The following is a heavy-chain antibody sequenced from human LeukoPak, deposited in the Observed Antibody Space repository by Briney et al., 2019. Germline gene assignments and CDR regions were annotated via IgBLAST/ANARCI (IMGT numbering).Heavy chain of an antibody. Sequence: GGSLRLSCAASGFTFSMYSMNWVRQAPGQGLEWISYISSSSSEIYYADSVKGRLTISRDNAKNSLYLQMNSLRAEDTAVYYCARVRMTWDAFDIWGQGTMVTVSS. J-gene: IGHJ3*02. CDR2: ISSSSSEI. V-gene: IGHV3-21*05. CDR3: ARVRMTWDAFDI. CDR1: GFTFSMYS.